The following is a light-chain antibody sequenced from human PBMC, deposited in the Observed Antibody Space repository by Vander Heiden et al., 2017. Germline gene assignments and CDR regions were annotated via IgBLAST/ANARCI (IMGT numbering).Light chain of an antibody. J-gene: IGKJ4*01. Sequence: ELVMTQSPATLYVSPGERATLSCRASQSVSSNLAWYQHKPGQAPRLLSYGASTRATGIPARFSCSGSGTEFTLTISILQSEDFAVYFCQQYNNLPPALTFGGGTKVEIK. V-gene: IGKV3-15*01. CDR3: QQYNNLPPALT. CDR2: GAS. CDR1: QSVSSN.